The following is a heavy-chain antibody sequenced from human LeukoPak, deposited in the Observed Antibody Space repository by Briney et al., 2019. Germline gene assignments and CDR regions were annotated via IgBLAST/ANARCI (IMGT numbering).Heavy chain of an antibody. J-gene: IGHJ4*02. CDR2: ISGSGGST. CDR3: AKDRRDGYGPYYFDY. CDR1: GFTFSSCA. V-gene: IGHV3-23*01. Sequence: GGSLRLSCAASGFTFSSCAMSWVRQAPGKGLEWVSAISGSGGSTYYADSVKGRFTISRDNSKNTLYLQMNSLRAEDTAVYYCAKDRRDGYGPYYFDYWGQGTLVTVSS. D-gene: IGHD5-24*01.